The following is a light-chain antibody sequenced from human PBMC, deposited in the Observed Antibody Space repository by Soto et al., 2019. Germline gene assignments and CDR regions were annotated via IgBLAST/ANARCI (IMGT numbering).Light chain of an antibody. CDR1: QSISTD. J-gene: IGKJ4*01. CDR3: QQTFSPYVS. CDR2: RSS. V-gene: IGKV1-39*01. Sequence: DIQMTQSPSSLSVSIGDRVIITCRASQSISTDLNWYQYKPGKAPRLVIFRSSTLQSEVPSRFSGRGSGTDFTLTISSLQPEDFATYFCQQTFSPYVSFGGGTRVEI.